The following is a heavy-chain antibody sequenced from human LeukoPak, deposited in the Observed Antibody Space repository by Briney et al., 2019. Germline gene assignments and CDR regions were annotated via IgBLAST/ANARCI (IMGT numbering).Heavy chain of an antibody. CDR3: ARDLRRIAAAVEYYFDY. V-gene: IGHV3-30-3*01. D-gene: IGHD6-13*01. J-gene: IGHJ4*02. Sequence: GRSLRLSCAASGFTFSSYAMHWVRQAPGMGLEWVAVISYDGSNKYYADSVKGRFTISRDNSKNTLYLQMNSLRAEDTAVYYCARDLRRIAAAVEYYFDYWGQGTLVTVSS. CDR1: GFTFSSYA. CDR2: ISYDGSNK.